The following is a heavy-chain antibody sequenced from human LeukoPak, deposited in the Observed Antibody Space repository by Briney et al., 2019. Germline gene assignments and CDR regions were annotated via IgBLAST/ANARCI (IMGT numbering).Heavy chain of an antibody. J-gene: IGHJ5*02. CDR2: IYYSGST. CDR1: GGSISSSSYY. D-gene: IGHD6-19*01. Sequence: PSETLSLTCTVSGGSISSSSYYWGWIRQPPGKGLEWIGSIYYSGSTYYNPSLKSRVTISVDTSKNQFSLKLSSVTAADTAVYYCARQGAVAGTGWFDPWGQGTLVTVSS. V-gene: IGHV4-39*01. CDR3: ARQGAVAGTGWFDP.